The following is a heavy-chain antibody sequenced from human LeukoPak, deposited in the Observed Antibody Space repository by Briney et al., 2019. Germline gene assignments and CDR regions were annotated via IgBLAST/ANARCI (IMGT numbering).Heavy chain of an antibody. CDR2: INHSGST. Sequence: SETLSLTCGVYGGSFSGYYWSSIRQPPGKGLEWNGEINHSGSTNYNSSLKSRVTISVDTSKNQFSLKLSSVTAADTAVYYCAKESCSGGSCYIFDYWGQGTLVTVSS. V-gene: IGHV4-34*01. D-gene: IGHD2-15*01. J-gene: IGHJ4*02. CDR3: AKESCSGGSCYIFDY. CDR1: GGSFSGYY.